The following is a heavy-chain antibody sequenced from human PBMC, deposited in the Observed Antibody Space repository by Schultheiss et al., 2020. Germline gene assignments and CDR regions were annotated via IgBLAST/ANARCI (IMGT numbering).Heavy chain of an antibody. CDR3: ARDGGLGSYYGWYFDV. CDR1: GFTFSNAW. V-gene: IGHV3-33*08. CDR2: IWFDGSDK. D-gene: IGHD3-10*01. J-gene: IGHJ2*01. Sequence: GGSLRLSCAASGFTFSNAWMSWVRQAPGKGLEWVAVIWFDGSDKYYADTVKGRFTISRDNSKNTLSLQMNSLRAEDTAVYYCARDGGLGSYYGWYFDVWGRGTLVTVSS.